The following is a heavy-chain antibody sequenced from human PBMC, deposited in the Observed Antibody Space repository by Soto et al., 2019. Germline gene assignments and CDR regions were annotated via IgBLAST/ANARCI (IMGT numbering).Heavy chain of an antibody. CDR1: GSTFTSSA. D-gene: IGHD4-17*01. J-gene: IGHJ6*02. V-gene: IGHV1-58*01. CDR3: AAYYGGNSVFLGQGDYYYCGMDV. CDR2: IVVGSGNT. Sequence: SVKVSCKASGSTFTSSAVQWVRQARGQRLEWIGWIVVGSGNTNYAQKFQERVTITRDMSTSTAYMELSSLRSEDTAVYYCAAYYGGNSVFLGQGDYYYCGMDVWGQGTTVTVSS.